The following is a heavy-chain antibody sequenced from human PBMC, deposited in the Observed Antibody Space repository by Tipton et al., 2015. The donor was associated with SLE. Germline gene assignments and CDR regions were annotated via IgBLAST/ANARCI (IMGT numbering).Heavy chain of an antibody. Sequence: SLRLSCAASGFTFSSYWMSWVRQAPGKGLEWVANIKQDGSEKYYVDSVKGRFTISRDNAKNSLYLQMNSLRAEDTAVYYCAREDTTYGSGSWYFDLWGRGTLVTVSS. CDR3: AREDTTYGSGSWYFDL. D-gene: IGHD3-10*01. CDR1: GFTFSSYW. CDR2: IKQDGSEK. J-gene: IGHJ2*01. V-gene: IGHV3-7*01.